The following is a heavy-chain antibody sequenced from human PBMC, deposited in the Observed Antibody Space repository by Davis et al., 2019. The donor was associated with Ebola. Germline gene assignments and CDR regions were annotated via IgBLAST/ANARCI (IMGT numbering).Heavy chain of an antibody. J-gene: IGHJ5*01. CDR2: ISHHNGYT. Sequence: GSLRLSCSVSGGSISSWSHFWGWIRQPPEKGLEWIGEISHHNGYTNYNPSLRSRVAISVDSSKNQFSLKINSVTAADTATYYCARTTKTNIEDSGLGYNSFDSWGQGVLVSVSS. D-gene: IGHD4-17*01. CDR1: GGSISSWSHF. CDR3: ARTTKTNIEDSGLGYNSFDS. V-gene: IGHV4-39*07.